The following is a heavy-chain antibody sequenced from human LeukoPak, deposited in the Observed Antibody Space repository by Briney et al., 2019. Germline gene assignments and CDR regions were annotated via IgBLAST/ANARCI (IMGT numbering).Heavy chain of an antibody. CDR2: IDGGTTRI. CDR1: GFAFNLYS. V-gene: IGHV3-48*02. CDR3: ARADY. Sequence: GGSLRLSCAASGFAFNLYSMTWVRQAPGKGLEWVSYIDGGTTRIYYADSVRGRFTISRDNARYSLYLQMNSLRDEDTAVYYCARADYWGQGALVTVSS. J-gene: IGHJ4*02.